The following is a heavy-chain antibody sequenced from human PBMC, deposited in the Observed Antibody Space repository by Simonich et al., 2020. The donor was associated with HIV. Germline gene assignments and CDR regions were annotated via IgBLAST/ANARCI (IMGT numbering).Heavy chain of an antibody. CDR2: INHSART. V-gene: IGHV4-34*02. Sequence: QVQLQQWGAGLLKPSETLSLTCAVFGGSFSGYYWSWIRQPPGKGLEWIGEINHSARTKYNTSLKSRVTISVDTSKNQFSLKLTSVTAADTAVYYCAKVARYFDWYSTAFDYWGQGTLVTVSS. CDR1: GGSFSGYY. D-gene: IGHD3-9*01. J-gene: IGHJ4*02. CDR3: AKVARYFDWYSTAFDY.